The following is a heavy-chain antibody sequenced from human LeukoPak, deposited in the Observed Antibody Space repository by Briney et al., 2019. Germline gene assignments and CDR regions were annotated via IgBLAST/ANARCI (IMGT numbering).Heavy chain of an antibody. CDR1: GFTFSSYG. J-gene: IGHJ4*02. CDR2: ISDSGGST. D-gene: IGHD6-13*01. Sequence: GGSLRLSCAASGFTFSSYGMSWVRQAPGKGLEWDSTISDSGGSTYYADSVKGRFTISRDNSKNTLYLQMNSLRAGDTAIYYCAKDLSTSSWYYFDYWGQGTLVTVSS. CDR3: AKDLSTSSWYYFDY. V-gene: IGHV3-23*01.